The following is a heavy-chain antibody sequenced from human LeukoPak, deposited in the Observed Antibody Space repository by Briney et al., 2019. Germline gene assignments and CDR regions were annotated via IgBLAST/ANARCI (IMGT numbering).Heavy chain of an antibody. V-gene: IGHV3-48*01. D-gene: IGHD4-17*01. J-gene: IGHJ3*02. CDR2: ISSSSSTI. CDR1: GFTFSSYS. CDR3: GRIRNDVYGVYDAFDI. Sequence: GGSLRLSCAASGFTFSSYSMNWVRRAPGKGLEWVSYISSSSSTIYYADSVKGRFTISRDNAKNSLYLQMNSLRAEDTAVYYCGRIRNDVYGVYDAFDIWGQGTMVTVPS.